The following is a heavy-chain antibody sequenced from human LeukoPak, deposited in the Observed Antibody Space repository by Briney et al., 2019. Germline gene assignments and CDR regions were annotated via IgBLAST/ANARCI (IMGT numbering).Heavy chain of an antibody. CDR1: GFSISKYW. J-gene: IGHJ4*02. CDR3: VRENNGIDY. V-gene: IGHV3-74*03. CDR2: LNGDGRT. Sequence: QPGGSLRLSCAVSGFSISKYWMDWVRQAPGKGPVWVSHLNGDGRTTYADSVKGRFTISRDNAKNTLYLQMDSLRAEDTAVYYCVRENNGIDYWGQGTLVTVS. D-gene: IGHD1-14*01.